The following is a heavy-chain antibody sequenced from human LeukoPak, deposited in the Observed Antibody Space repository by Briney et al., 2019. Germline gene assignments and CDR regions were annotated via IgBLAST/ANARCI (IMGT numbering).Heavy chain of an antibody. CDR2: ISGSGGST. Sequence: GGSLRLSCAASGFTFSSYAMSWVRQAPGKGLEWVSAISGSGGSTYYADSVKGRFTISRDNSKNTLYLQMNSLRAEDTAVYYCAKGRITMVRGVISDAFDIWGQGTMVTVSS. CDR1: GFTFSSYA. D-gene: IGHD3-10*01. CDR3: AKGRITMVRGVISDAFDI. J-gene: IGHJ3*02. V-gene: IGHV3-23*01.